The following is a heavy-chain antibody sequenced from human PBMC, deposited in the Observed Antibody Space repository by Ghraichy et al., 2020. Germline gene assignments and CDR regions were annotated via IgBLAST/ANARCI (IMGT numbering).Heavy chain of an antibody. CDR2: ISYSGST. J-gene: IGHJ3*02. V-gene: IGHV4-59*08. D-gene: IGHD2-15*01. CDR3: ARQKLEYCSGGSCYFWAFDI. CDR1: GGSISSYY. Sequence: SETLSLTCTVSGGSISSYYWNWIRQPPGKGLEWIGYISYSGSTNYNPSLKSRVTISVDSSKNQLSLKLSSVTAADTAVYYCARQKLEYCSGGSCYFWAFDIWGQGTMVTVSS.